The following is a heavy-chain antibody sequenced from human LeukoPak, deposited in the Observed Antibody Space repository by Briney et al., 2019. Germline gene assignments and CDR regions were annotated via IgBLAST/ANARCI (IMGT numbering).Heavy chain of an antibody. J-gene: IGHJ4*02. D-gene: IGHD5-18*01. Sequence: QDGESLKISCAASGFTFSSYAMSWVRQAPGKGLEWVSAISGSGGSTYYADSVKGRFTISRDNSKNTLYLQMNSLRAEDTAVYYCARGIHTFDYWGQGTLVTVSS. CDR1: GFTFSSYA. V-gene: IGHV3-23*01. CDR2: ISGSGGST. CDR3: ARGIHTFDY.